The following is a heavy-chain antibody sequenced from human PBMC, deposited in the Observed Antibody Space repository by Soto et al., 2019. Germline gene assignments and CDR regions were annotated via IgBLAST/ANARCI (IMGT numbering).Heavy chain of an antibody. J-gene: IGHJ4*02. D-gene: IGHD2-15*01. CDR2: TYYRSKWLN. V-gene: IGHV6-1*01. CDR3: ARDPTAFPTPLDY. CDR1: GDSVSSNSAA. Sequence: SQTLSRTCAISGDSVSSNSAAWNWIRHSPSRGLEWLGRTYYRSKWLNDYAVSMQSRITIIPDTSKNQFSLQLNSVTPEDTAVYYCARDPTAFPTPLDYWAPGTMVPLSS.